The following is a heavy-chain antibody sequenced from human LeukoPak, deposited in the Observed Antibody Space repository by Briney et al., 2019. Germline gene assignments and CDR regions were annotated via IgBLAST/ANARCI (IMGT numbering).Heavy chain of an antibody. D-gene: IGHD3-10*01. V-gene: IGHV3-33*01. CDR2: IWYDGSNK. Sequence: PGRSLRLSCAAAGFTFSSYGMHWVRQAPGKGLEWVAVIWYDGSNKYYADSVKGRFTISRDNSKNTLYLQMNSLRAEDTAVYYCARDQNYYGSGPPTGTFDYWGQGTLVTVSS. J-gene: IGHJ4*02. CDR3: ARDQNYYGSGPPTGTFDY. CDR1: GFTFSSYG.